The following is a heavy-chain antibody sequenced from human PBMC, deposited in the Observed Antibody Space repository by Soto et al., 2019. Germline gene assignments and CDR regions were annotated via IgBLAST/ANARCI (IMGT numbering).Heavy chain of an antibody. CDR1: GYTFTSYA. CDR2: INAGNGNT. D-gene: IGHD1-26*01. Sequence: ASVKVSCKASGYTFTSYAMHWVRQAPGQRLEWMGWINAGNGNTKYSQKFQDRVTITRDTSASTAYMELSSLRSEDTAVYYCARGASPLIDYWGQGTLVTVSS. V-gene: IGHV1-3*01. CDR3: ARGASPLIDY. J-gene: IGHJ4*02.